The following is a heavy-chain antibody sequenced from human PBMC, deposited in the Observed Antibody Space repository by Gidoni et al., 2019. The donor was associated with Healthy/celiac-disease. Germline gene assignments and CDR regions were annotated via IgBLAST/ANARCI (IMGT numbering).Heavy chain of an antibody. CDR3: ARGQWIQLWLRREGNNWFDP. Sequence: EVQLLESGGGLVQSGGSLRLSCAASGFTFSRYAMRWVRQVPGKGLDWGSAISGSGGSTYYADSVKGRFTISRDNSKNTLYLQMNSLRAEDTAVYYCARGQWIQLWLRREGNNWFDPWGQGTLVTVSS. J-gene: IGHJ5*02. D-gene: IGHD5-18*01. CDR1: GFTFSRYA. V-gene: IGHV3-23*01. CDR2: ISGSGGST.